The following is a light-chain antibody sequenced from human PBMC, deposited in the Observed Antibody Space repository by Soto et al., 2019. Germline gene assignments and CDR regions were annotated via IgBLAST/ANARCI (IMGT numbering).Light chain of an antibody. J-gene: IGKJ2*01. V-gene: IGKV3-20*01. CDR2: QTS. CDR3: QQYGDSPAYT. CDR1: QSISREF. Sequence: EIILTQSPGTLSVSPGERATLSCRGSQSISREFLAWYQQKPGQAPRLLMFQTSSRATGVPDRFSGSGSGTDFTLTITGLEPEDSAVYYCQQYGDSPAYTFGQGTKVEI.